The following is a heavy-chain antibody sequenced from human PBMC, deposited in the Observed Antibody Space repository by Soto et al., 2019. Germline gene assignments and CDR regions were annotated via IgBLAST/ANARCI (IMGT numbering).Heavy chain of an antibody. CDR1: GFTFSYYG. D-gene: IGHD4-4*01. Sequence: QVQLVESGGGVVQPGRSLRLSCTASGFTFSYYGIHWVRQAPGKGLEWVALISYDGSNEYYADSVKGRFTISRENFKNTLHLQMNSLRTDDTAVYYCAKDVDYSESTRGAFDLWGQGTMVTVSS. J-gene: IGHJ3*01. V-gene: IGHV3-30*18. CDR2: ISYDGSNE. CDR3: AKDVDYSESTRGAFDL.